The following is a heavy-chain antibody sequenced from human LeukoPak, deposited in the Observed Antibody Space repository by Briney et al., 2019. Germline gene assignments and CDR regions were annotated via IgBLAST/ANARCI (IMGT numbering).Heavy chain of an antibody. D-gene: IGHD6-19*01. V-gene: IGHV4-39*01. J-gene: IGHJ5*02. CDR2: IYYSGST. CDR1: GGSSSSSSYY. Sequence: SETLSLTCTVSGGSSSSSSYYWGWIRQPPGKGLEWIGSIYYSGSTYYNPSLKSRVTISVDTSKNQFSLKLSSVTAADTAVYYCARLTSAVAGSPNPWGQGTLVTVSS. CDR3: ARLTSAVAGSPNP.